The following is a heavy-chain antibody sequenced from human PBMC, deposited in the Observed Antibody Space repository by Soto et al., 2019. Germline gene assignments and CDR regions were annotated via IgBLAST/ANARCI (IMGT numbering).Heavy chain of an antibody. J-gene: IGHJ3*01. CDR3: ARAYGVKSGTFDF. D-gene: IGHD4-17*01. Sequence: QMQLVESGGGVVQPGRSLRLSCAASGFTFSTYDMHWVRQAPGKGLDWVAVIWYDGSNQDYADSVKGRFTISRDNSKNRLFLQRTSLRGEDSAVYYCARAYGVKSGTFDFWGQGTMVTVSS. CDR2: IWYDGSNQ. CDR1: GFTFSTYD. V-gene: IGHV3-33*01.